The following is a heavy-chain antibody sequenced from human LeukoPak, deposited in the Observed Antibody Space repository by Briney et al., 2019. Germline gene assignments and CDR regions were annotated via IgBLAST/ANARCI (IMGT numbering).Heavy chain of an antibody. CDR2: INPNSGGT. Sequence: SVKDSCKASGYTFTGYYMHWVRQAPGQGLEWMGWINPNSGGTNYAQKFQGRVTMTRDTSISTAYMELSRLRSDDTAVYYCARVVVDIVATYIWFDPWGQGTLVTVSS. CDR3: ARVVVDIVATYIWFDP. D-gene: IGHD5-12*01. CDR1: GYTFTGYY. V-gene: IGHV1-2*02. J-gene: IGHJ5*02.